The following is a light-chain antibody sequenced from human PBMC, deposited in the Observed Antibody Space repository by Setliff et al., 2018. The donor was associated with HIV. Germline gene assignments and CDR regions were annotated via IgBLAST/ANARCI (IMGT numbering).Light chain of an antibody. V-gene: IGLV2-23*02. CDR2: EVT. CDR3: CLYAGSSTFV. J-gene: IGLJ1*01. Sequence: QSVLTQFASVSGSPGQSITISCTGTSSDVGSYNLVSWYQQHPGKAPKLMIYEVTKRPSGISHRFSGSKSGNTASLTISGLQAEDEAEYYCCLYAGSSTFVFGTGTKVTVL. CDR1: SSDVGSYNL.